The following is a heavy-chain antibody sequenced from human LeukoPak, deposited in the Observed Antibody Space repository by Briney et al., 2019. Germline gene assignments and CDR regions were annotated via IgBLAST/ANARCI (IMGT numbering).Heavy chain of an antibody. D-gene: IGHD1-26*01. J-gene: IGHJ1*01. V-gene: IGHV3-48*04. CDR1: GFTFSTYT. Sequence: GGSLRLSCAASGFTFSTYTMNWVRRAPGKGLEWVSYITSSSSTIYYANSVKGRFTISRDNAKTSLYLQMNSLRAEDTAVYYCATSIVGLTYDEHFQHWGQGTLVTVSS. CDR2: ITSSSSTI. CDR3: ATSIVGLTYDEHFQH.